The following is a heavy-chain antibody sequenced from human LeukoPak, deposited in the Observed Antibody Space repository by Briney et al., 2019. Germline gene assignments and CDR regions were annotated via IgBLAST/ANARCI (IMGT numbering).Heavy chain of an antibody. CDR2: IYTSGST. CDR3: ARIFWSGYYSVEYYFDY. CDR1: GGSFSGYY. Sequence: SETLSLTCAVYGGSFSGYYWSWIRQPAGKGLEWIGRIYTSGSTNYNPSLKSRVTMSVDTSKNQFSLKLSSVTAAETAVYYCARIFWSGYYSVEYYFDYWGQGTLVTVSS. J-gene: IGHJ4*02. V-gene: IGHV4-59*10. D-gene: IGHD3-3*01.